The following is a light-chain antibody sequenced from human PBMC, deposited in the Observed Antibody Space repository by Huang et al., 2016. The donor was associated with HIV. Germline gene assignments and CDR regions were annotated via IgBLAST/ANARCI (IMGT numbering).Light chain of an antibody. V-gene: IGKV1-39*01. J-gene: IGKJ2*01. CDR2: AVS. Sequence: DIQTTQSPSSLSASVGDRVTIACRASQSINNYLNWYHQKPGKAPKVIIYAVSNWQSGVPSRFSGSGSGTNFTLTISSLQPEDFGTYYCQHRPATFGQGTKLEIK. CDR3: QHRPAT. CDR1: QSINNY.